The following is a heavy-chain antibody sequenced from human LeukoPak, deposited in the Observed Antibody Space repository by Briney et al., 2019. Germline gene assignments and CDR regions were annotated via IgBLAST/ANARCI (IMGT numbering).Heavy chain of an antibody. D-gene: IGHD6-13*01. Sequence: PGGSLRLSCAASGFTVSSNYMSWVRQAPGKGLEWVSVIYSGGSTYYADSVKGRFTISRDNSKNTLYLQMNSLRAEDMAVYYCVRDQADLRAFDIWGHGTMVTVSS. V-gene: IGHV3-53*01. J-gene: IGHJ3*02. CDR3: VRDQADLRAFDI. CDR1: GFTVSSNY. CDR2: IYSGGST.